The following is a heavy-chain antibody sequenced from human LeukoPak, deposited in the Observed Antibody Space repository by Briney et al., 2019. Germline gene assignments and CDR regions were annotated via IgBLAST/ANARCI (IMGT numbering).Heavy chain of an antibody. CDR2: INPNSGGT. Sequence: ASVKVSCKASGYTFTDYYMHWVRQAPGQGLEWMGWINPNSGGTNYAQKFQGRVTMTRDTSISTAYMEVSSLRSDDTAVYYCARDLATPGYYYYGMDVWGQGTTVTVSS. CDR3: ARDLATPGYYYYGMDV. CDR1: GYTFTDYY. V-gene: IGHV1-2*02. J-gene: IGHJ6*02. D-gene: IGHD2-15*01.